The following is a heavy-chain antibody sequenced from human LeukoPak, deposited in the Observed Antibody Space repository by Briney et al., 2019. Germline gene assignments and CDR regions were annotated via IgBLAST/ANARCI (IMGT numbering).Heavy chain of an antibody. CDR2: IYYSGNT. Sequence: SETLSLTCIISGASISSSAYYWGWIRQPPGKGLEWIGTIYYSGNTYYNPSLQSRVTISVDTSKNQFSLKLSSVTAADTAVYYCARGDPTIDYWGQGTLVTVSS. V-gene: IGHV4-39*07. CDR1: GASISSSAYY. CDR3: ARGDPTIDY. J-gene: IGHJ4*02.